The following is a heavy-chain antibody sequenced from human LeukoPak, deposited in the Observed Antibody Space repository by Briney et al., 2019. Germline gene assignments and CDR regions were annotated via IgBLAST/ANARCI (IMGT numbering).Heavy chain of an antibody. J-gene: IGHJ4*02. D-gene: IGHD3-22*01. CDR1: GGSISSSSYY. V-gene: IGHV4-39*07. Sequence: SETLSLTCTVSGGSISSSSYYWGWIRQPPGKGLEWIGSIYYSGSTYYNPSLKSRVTISVDTSKNQFSLKLSSVTAADTAVYYCARDRTPWYYYDSSGYPPNYFDYWGQGTLVTVSS. CDR3: ARDRTPWYYYDSSGYPPNYFDY. CDR2: IYYSGST.